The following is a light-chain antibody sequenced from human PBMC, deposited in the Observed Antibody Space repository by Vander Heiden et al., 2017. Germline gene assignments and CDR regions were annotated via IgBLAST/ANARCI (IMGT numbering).Light chain of an antibody. CDR3: QHLNSYPYT. Sequence: IQLTQSPSSLSASVGDRVTITCRASQDISSYLAWYQQKPGKAPELLIYGASTLQSGVPSRFSGSGSGTDFTLSISSLRPEDFATYYCQHLNSYPYTFGQGTKLDFK. CDR2: GAS. CDR1: QDISSY. J-gene: IGKJ2*01. V-gene: IGKV1-9*01.